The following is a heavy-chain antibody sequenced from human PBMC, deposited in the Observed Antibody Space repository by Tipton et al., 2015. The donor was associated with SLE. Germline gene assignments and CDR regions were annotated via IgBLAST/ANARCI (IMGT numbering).Heavy chain of an antibody. CDR3: ARDSRYSSVR. D-gene: IGHD6-19*01. V-gene: IGHV4-39*07. CDR2: IYYSGST. J-gene: IGHJ4*02. CDR1: GGSVSSGSYY. Sequence: LRLSCTVSGGSVSSGSYYWAWIRQPPGKGPEWIGTIYYSGSTYYNPSLKSRVTISVDTSKNQFSLKLSSVTAADTAVYYCARDSRYSSVRWGQGNPVTVSS.